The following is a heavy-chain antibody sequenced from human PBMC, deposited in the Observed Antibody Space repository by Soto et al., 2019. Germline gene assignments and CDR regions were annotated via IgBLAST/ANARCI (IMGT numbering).Heavy chain of an antibody. Sequence: QVQLVQSGAEVKKPGSSVKVSCKASGGTFRSYAISWVRQAPGQGLEWMGGIIPIFGTANYAQKFQGRVTITADESTSTAYMELSSLRSEDTAVYYCARDLRLGFWRGFDYWGQGTLVTVSS. CDR2: IIPIFGTA. CDR3: ARDLRLGFWRGFDY. D-gene: IGHD3-3*01. J-gene: IGHJ4*02. V-gene: IGHV1-69*12. CDR1: GGTFRSYA.